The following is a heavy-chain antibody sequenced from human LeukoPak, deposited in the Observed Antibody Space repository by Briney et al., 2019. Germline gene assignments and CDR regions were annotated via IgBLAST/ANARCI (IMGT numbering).Heavy chain of an antibody. CDR3: ARDEPMAAGINYYYYGMDV. J-gene: IGHJ6*02. CDR2: ISSSSSTI. Sequence: GGSLRLSCAASGFSFSTHSMNWVRQAPGKGLEWVSYISSSSSTIHYADSVKGRFTISRDNAKNSLYLQMNSLRAEDTAVYYCARDEPMAAGINYYYYGMDVWGQGTTVTVSS. CDR1: GFSFSTHS. D-gene: IGHD6-13*01. V-gene: IGHV3-48*01.